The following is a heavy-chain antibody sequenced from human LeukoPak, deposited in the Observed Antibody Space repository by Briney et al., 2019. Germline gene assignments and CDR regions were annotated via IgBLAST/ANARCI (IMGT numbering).Heavy chain of an antibody. CDR3: ARVNGSGALDY. CDR1: GGSFSGYY. V-gene: IGHV4-34*01. J-gene: IGHJ4*02. CDR2: INHSGST. Sequence: SETLSLTCAVYGGSFSGYYWSWIRQPPGKGLEWIGEINHSGSTNYNPSLKSRVTISVDTYKNQFSLKLSSVTAADTAVYYCARVNGSGALDYWGQGTLVTVSS. D-gene: IGHD4/OR15-4a*01.